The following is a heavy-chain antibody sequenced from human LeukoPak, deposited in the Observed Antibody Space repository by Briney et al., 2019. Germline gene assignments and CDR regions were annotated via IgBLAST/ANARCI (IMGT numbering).Heavy chain of an antibody. CDR2: MNPNSGNT. Sequence: ASVKVSGKASGYTCTSYDINWVRQATGQGLEWMGWMNPNSGNTGYAQKFQGRVTITRNTSISTAYMELSSLRSEDTAVYYCARGAYGDYEGWFDPWGQGTLVTVSS. J-gene: IGHJ5*02. V-gene: IGHV1-8*03. D-gene: IGHD4-17*01. CDR1: GYTCTSYD. CDR3: ARGAYGDYEGWFDP.